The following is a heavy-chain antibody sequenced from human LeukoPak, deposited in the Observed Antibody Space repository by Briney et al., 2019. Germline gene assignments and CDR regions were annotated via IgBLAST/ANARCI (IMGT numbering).Heavy chain of an antibody. CDR1: GYTFTGYY. Sequence: ASVKVSCKASGYTFTGYYMHWVRQAPGQGLEWMGWINPNSGGTNYAQKFQGRVTMTRDTSISTAYMELSRLRSDDTAVYYCARVHRLYYYYYGMDVWGQGTTVTVSS. J-gene: IGHJ6*02. V-gene: IGHV1-2*02. CDR3: ARVHRLYYYYYGMDV. CDR2: INPNSGGT.